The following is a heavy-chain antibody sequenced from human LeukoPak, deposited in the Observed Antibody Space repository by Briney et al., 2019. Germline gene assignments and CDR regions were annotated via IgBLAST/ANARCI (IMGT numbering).Heavy chain of an antibody. D-gene: IGHD6-13*01. V-gene: IGHV4-4*07. J-gene: IGHJ4*02. CDR1: GGSISSYY. Sequence: PSETLSLTCTVSGGSISSYYWSWIRQPAGKGLEWIGRIYTSGSTNYNPSLKSRVTMSVDTSKNQFSLKLSSVTAADTAVYYCARERSQAAGTNFDYWGQGTLVTVSS. CDR3: ARERSQAAGTNFDY. CDR2: IYTSGST.